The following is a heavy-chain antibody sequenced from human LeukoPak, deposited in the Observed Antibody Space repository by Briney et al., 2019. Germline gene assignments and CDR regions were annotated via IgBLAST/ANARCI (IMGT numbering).Heavy chain of an antibody. V-gene: IGHV1-2*02. Sequence: GASVKVSCKTSGYTFTVHYMHWVRQAPGQGLEWMGWINPSSGDTNCAQKFQGRVTMTRDTSISTAYMDLSRLRSDDTAVYYCARVPRPKYAGGQWDGDYWGQGTLVTVSS. CDR3: ARVPRPKYAGGQWDGDY. J-gene: IGHJ4*02. CDR2: INPSSGDT. D-gene: IGHD1-26*01. CDR1: GYTFTVHY.